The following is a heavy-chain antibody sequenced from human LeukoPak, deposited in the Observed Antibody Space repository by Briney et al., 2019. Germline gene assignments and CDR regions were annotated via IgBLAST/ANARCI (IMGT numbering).Heavy chain of an antibody. V-gene: IGHV4-38-2*02. D-gene: IGHD2-2*01. Sequence: SETLSLTCTVSGGSISSYYWSWIRQPPGKGLEWIGSIYHSGSTYYNPSLKSRVTISVDTSKNQFSLKLSSVTAADTAVYYCARDGGPSRGTSWFDPWGQGTLVTVSS. CDR2: IYHSGST. CDR1: GGSISSYY. CDR3: ARDGGPSRGTSWFDP. J-gene: IGHJ5*02.